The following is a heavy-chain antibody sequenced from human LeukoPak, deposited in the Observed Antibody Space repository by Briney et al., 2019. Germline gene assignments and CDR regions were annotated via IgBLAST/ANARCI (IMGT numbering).Heavy chain of an antibody. Sequence: PGGSLRVCCAASGFTFSDYYMSWIRQAPGKGLEWVSYISSSGSTIYYADSVKGRFTISRDNAKNSLYLQMNNLRAEDTAVYYCARDRNYYDSSGYHRVDYWGQGTLVTVSS. CDR2: ISSSGSTI. D-gene: IGHD3-22*01. CDR1: GFTFSDYY. J-gene: IGHJ4*02. CDR3: ARDRNYYDSSGYHRVDY. V-gene: IGHV3-11*04.